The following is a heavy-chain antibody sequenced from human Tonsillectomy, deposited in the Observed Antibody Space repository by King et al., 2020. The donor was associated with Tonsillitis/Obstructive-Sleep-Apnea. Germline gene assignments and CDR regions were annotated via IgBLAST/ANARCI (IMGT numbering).Heavy chain of an antibody. CDR1: GYTFTGYY. D-gene: IGHD5-18*01. CDR3: ARDLGNTAMVKTPYYYYYGMDV. CDR2: INPNSGGT. Sequence: VQLVESGAEVKKPGASVKVSCKASGYTFTGYYMHWVRQAPGQGLEWMGWINPNSGGTNYAQKFQGRVTMTRDTSISTAYMELRRLRSDDTAVYYCARDLGNTAMVKTPYYYYYGMDVWGQGTTVTVSS. V-gene: IGHV1-2*02. J-gene: IGHJ6*02.